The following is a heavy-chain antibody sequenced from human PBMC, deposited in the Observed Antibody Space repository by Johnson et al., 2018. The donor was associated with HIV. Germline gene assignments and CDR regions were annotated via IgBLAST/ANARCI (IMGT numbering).Heavy chain of an antibody. D-gene: IGHD5-18*01. J-gene: IGHJ3*02. CDR3: ARIMDTDMVVGENAFDM. V-gene: IGHV3-30-3*01. CDR2: ISYDGSNK. CDR1: GFTFSSYA. Sequence: QVQLVESGGGVVQPGRSLRLSCTASGFTFSSYAMHWVRQAPGKGLEWVALISYDGSNKYYADSVKGRFTVSRDNSKNTLYLQMNSLRPEDTAVYYCARIMDTDMVVGENAFDMWGQGTMVTVSS.